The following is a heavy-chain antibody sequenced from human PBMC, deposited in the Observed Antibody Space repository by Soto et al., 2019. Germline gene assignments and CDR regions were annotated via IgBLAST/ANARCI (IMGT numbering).Heavy chain of an antibody. CDR2: IIPIFGTA. J-gene: IGHJ6*02. Sequence: SVKVSCKASGGTFSSYAISWVRQAPGQGLEWMGGIIPIFGTANYAQKFQGRVTITADESTSTAYMELSSLRSEDTAVYYCAGGGSYCSGGSCRPAGMDVWGQGTTVTVSS. D-gene: IGHD2-15*01. CDR3: AGGGSYCSGGSCRPAGMDV. V-gene: IGHV1-69*13. CDR1: GGTFSSYA.